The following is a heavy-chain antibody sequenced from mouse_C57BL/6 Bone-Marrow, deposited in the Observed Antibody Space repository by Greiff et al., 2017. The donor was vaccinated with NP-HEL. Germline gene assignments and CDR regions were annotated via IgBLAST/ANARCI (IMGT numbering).Heavy chain of an antibody. J-gene: IGHJ1*03. CDR2: IYPRSGNT. D-gene: IGHD2-3*01. V-gene: IGHV1-81*01. CDR3: ARGMGDFDV. Sequence: QVQLKESGAELARPGASVKLSCKASGYTFTSYGISWVKQRTGQGLEWIGEIYPRSGNTYYNEKFKGKATLTADKSSSTAYMELRSLTSEDSAVYFCARGMGDFDVWGTGTTVTVSS. CDR1: GYTFTSYG.